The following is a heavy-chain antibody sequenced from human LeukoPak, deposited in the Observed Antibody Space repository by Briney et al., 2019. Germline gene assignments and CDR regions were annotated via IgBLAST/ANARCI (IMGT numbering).Heavy chain of an antibody. CDR2: IYYSGST. V-gene: IGHV4-39*07. Sequence: PSETLSLTCTVSGGSISSSSYYWGWIRQPPGKGLEWIGSIYYSGSTYYNPSLKSRVTISVDTSKNQFSLKLSSVTAADTAVYYCARDPRDYYYYMDVWGKGTTVTVSS. J-gene: IGHJ6*03. CDR1: GGSISSSSYY. CDR3: ARDPRDYYYYMDV.